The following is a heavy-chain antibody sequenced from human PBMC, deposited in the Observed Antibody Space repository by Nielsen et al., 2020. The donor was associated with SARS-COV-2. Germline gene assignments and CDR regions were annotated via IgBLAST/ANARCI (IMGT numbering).Heavy chain of an antibody. CDR2: ISYDGSNK. V-gene: IGHV3-30-3*01. J-gene: IGHJ5*02. CDR3: ARDGGNWFDP. Sequence: GGSLRLSCAASGFTFSSYAMHWVRQAPGKGLEWVAIISYDGSNKYYADSVKGRFTISRDNSKNTLYLQMNSLRAEDTAVYYCARDGGNWFDPWGQGTLVTVSS. D-gene: IGHD3-3*01. CDR1: GFTFSSYA.